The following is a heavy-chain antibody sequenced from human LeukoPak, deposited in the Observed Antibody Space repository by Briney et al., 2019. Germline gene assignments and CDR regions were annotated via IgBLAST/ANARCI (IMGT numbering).Heavy chain of an antibody. J-gene: IGHJ3*02. V-gene: IGHV4-59*01. D-gene: IGHD3-22*01. CDR1: GGSISSYY. CDR3: ASLTTADAFDI. CDR2: IYDSGST. Sequence: PSETLSLTCTVSGGSISSYYWSWIRQPPGKGLEWIGYIYDSGSTNYNPSLKSRVTISVDTSKNQFSLKLSSVTAADTAVFYCASLTTADAFDIWGQGTMVTASS.